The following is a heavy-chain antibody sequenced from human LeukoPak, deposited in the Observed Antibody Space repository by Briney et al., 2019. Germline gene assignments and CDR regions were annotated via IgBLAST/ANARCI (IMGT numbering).Heavy chain of an antibody. CDR2: INPSGGST. CDR1: GYTFTSYY. V-gene: IGHV1-46*01. CDR3: ARGVTGYSGYDFRGSWGNYFDY. D-gene: IGHD5-12*01. Sequence: ASVKVSCKASGYTFTSYYMHWVRQAPGQGLEWMGIINPSGGSTSYAQKFQGRVTMTRDTSTSTVYMELSSLRSEDTAVYYCARGVTGYSGYDFRGSWGNYFDYWGQGTLVTVSS. J-gene: IGHJ4*02.